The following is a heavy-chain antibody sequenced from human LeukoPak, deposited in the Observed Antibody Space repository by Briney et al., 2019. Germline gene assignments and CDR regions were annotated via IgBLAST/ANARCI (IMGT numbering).Heavy chain of an antibody. CDR1: GGSFSGYY. V-gene: IGHV4-34*01. CDR2: INHSGST. J-gene: IGHJ4*02. Sequence: PSETLSLTCAVYGGSFSGYYWSWIRQPPGKGLEWIGEINHSGSTYYNPSLKSRVTLSVDTSKNQFSLKLSSVTAADTGVYYCARRYSGGWEYYFDYWGQGTLVTVSS. D-gene: IGHD6-19*01. CDR3: ARRYSGGWEYYFDY.